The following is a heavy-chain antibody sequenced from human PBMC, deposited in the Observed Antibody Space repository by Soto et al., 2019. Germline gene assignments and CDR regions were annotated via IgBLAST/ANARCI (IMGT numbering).Heavy chain of an antibody. V-gene: IGHV3-7*01. CDR3: ARPPLSYNWNPFVFDY. J-gene: IGHJ4*02. CDR2: IKQDGSEK. CDR1: GFTFSSYW. D-gene: IGHD1-20*01. Sequence: PGGSLRLSCAASGFTFSSYWMSWVRQAPGKGLEWVANIKQDGSEKYYVDSVKGRFTISRDNAKNSLYLQMNSLRAEDTAVYYCARPPLSYNWNPFVFDYWGQGTLVTVSS.